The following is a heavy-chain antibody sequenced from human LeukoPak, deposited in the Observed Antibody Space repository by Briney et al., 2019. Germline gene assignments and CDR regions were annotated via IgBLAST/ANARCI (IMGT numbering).Heavy chain of an antibody. CDR3: ARDVAAAGYFDY. CDR1: GFTFSSYS. V-gene: IGHV3-21*01. J-gene: IGHJ4*02. CDR2: ISSSSSYI. D-gene: IGHD6-13*01. Sequence: GGSLRLSCAASGFTFSSYSMNWVRQAPGKGPEWVSSISSSSSYIYYADSVKGRFTISRDNAKNSLYLQMNSLRAEDTAVYYCARDVAAAGYFDYWGQGTLVTVSS.